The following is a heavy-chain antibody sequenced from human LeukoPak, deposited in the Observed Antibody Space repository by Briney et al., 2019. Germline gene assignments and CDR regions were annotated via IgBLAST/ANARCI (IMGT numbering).Heavy chain of an antibody. Sequence: GESLKISCKGPGDIFTNYWIAWVRQMPGKGLEWMGIVYPTNSETRYSPSFQGQVTISADKSIGTAYLQWSSLKSSDTAIYYGARHRYSGSDTQGFDYWGQGTLVTVSS. CDR3: ARHRYSGSDTQGFDY. D-gene: IGHD5-12*01. CDR2: VYPTNSET. J-gene: IGHJ4*02. CDR1: GDIFTNYW. V-gene: IGHV5-51*01.